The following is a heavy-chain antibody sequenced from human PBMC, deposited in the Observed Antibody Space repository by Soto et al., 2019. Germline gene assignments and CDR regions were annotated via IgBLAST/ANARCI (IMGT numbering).Heavy chain of an antibody. CDR3: ARVWGGAFDI. J-gene: IGHJ3*02. V-gene: IGHV4-59*01. D-gene: IGHD3-10*01. Sequence: SEALSLTCTVSGGSISSYYWSWIRQPPGKGLEWIGYIYYSGSTNYNPSLKSRVTISVDTSKNQFSLKLSSVTAADTAVYYCARVWGGAFDIWGQGTMVTVSS. CDR1: GGSISSYY. CDR2: IYYSGST.